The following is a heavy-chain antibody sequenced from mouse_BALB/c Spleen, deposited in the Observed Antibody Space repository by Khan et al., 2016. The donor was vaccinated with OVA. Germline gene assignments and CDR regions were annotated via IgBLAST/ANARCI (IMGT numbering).Heavy chain of an antibody. V-gene: IGHV3-2*02. CDR3: ARTARIKY. D-gene: IGHD1-2*01. J-gene: IGHJ2*01. CDR1: GYSITSGYG. Sequence: SGPGLVKPSQSLSLTCTVTGYSITSGYGWNWIRQFPGNKLEWMGYISYSGSTNYNPSLKSRISITRDTSKNQFFLQLNSVTTEDTATYYCARTARIKYWGQGTTLTVSA. CDR2: ISYSGST.